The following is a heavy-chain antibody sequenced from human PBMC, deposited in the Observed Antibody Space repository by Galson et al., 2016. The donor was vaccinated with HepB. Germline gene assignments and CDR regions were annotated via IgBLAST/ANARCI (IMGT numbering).Heavy chain of an antibody. J-gene: IGHJ4*02. CDR1: GDTFRGFA. Sequence: SVKVSCKVSGDTFRGFAINWVRQAPGQGLEWMGGIIPLFGTANYAQKFQGRVTMTADGSTSTVYMELSSLRSEDTAVYYCARDRDGYNSYYFDYWGRGTLVTVSS. CDR3: ARDRDGYNSYYFDY. V-gene: IGHV1-69*13. CDR2: IIPLFGTA. D-gene: IGHD5-24*01.